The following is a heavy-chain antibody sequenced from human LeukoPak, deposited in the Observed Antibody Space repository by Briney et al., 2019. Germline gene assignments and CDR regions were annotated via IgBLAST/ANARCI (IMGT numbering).Heavy chain of an antibody. CDR2: MNPNSGNT. CDR3: ARLSYNWNDVAPGY. V-gene: IGHV1-8*01. D-gene: IGHD1-20*01. J-gene: IGHJ4*02. CDR1: GYTFTSYD. Sequence: ASVTVSCKASGYTFTSYDINWVRQATGQGLEWMGWMNPNSGNTGYAQKFQGRVTITRNTSISTAYMELSSLRSEDTAVYYCARLSYNWNDVAPGYWGQGTLVTVSS.